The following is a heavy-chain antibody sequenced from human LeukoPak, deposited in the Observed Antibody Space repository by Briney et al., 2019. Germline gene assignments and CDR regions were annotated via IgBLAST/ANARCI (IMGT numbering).Heavy chain of an antibody. CDR3: ANSHSYGYHFDY. CDR1: GGSFSGYY. V-gene: IGHV4-34*01. CDR2: INHSGST. Sequence: SETLSLTCTVSGGSFSGYYWSWIRQPPGKGLEWIGEINHSGSTNYNPSLKSRVTISVDTSKNQFSLKLSSVTAADTAVYYCANSHSYGYHFDYWGQGTLVTVSS. D-gene: IGHD5-18*01. J-gene: IGHJ4*02.